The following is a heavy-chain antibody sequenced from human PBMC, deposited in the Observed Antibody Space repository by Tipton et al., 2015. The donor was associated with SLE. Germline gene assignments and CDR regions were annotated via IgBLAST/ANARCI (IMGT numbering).Heavy chain of an antibody. CDR3: GLIAATDSDYLNH. D-gene: IGHD3-3*01. CDR2: IIPRSSKS. CDR1: GGSFNAYA. Sequence: QSGPEVKKPGSSVKVSCTVSGGSFNAYAVRWVRQAPEQGLEWMGTIIPRSSKSHYAQKFQGRVTISADDSGTTAYMTMYRLRSDDTAVYFCGLIAATDSDYLNHWGQGTQVTVSS. J-gene: IGHJ5*02. V-gene: IGHV1-69*15.